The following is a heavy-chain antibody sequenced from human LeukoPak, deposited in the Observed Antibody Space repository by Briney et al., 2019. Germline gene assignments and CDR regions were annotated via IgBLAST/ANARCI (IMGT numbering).Heavy chain of an antibody. CDR1: GGSISSYY. Sequence: SDTLSLTYTVSGGSISSYYWIWIRQPPGKGLEWIGYIYTSGSTNYNPSLKSRVTISVDTSKNQFSLKLSSVTAADTAVYYCARRSHSSSWTYYYYMDVWGKGTTVTVSS. V-gene: IGHV4-4*09. CDR3: ARRSHSSSWTYYYYMDV. CDR2: IYTSGST. D-gene: IGHD6-13*01. J-gene: IGHJ6*03.